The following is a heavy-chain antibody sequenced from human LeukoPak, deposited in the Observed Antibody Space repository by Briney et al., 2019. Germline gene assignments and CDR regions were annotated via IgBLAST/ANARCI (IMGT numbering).Heavy chain of an antibody. V-gene: IGHV3-30-3*01. CDR2: ITHDGSNK. Sequence: GRSLRLSCAASGFSFSSYAMNWVRQAPGKGLEWVAVITHDGSNKYYADSVKGRFTISRDNARNSLYLQMNSLRAEDTAMYYCARDPYDILTGHTYYFDYWGQGTLVTVSS. D-gene: IGHD3-9*01. CDR3: ARDPYDILTGHTYYFDY. CDR1: GFSFSSYA. J-gene: IGHJ4*02.